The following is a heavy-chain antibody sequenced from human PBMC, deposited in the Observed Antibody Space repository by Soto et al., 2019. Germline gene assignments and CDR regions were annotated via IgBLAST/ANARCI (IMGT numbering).Heavy chain of an antibody. D-gene: IGHD3-10*01. Sequence: GASVEVSCKASGYTFTSYGISWVRQAPGQGLEWMGWISAYNGNTNYAQKLQGRVTMTTDTSTSTAYMELRSLRSDDTAVYYCARDLPHYSGPGSYLTPIINYYYYYGMDVWGQGTTVTVSS. CDR1: GYTFTSYG. CDR3: ARDLPHYSGPGSYLTPIINYYYYYGMDV. V-gene: IGHV1-18*04. CDR2: ISAYNGNT. J-gene: IGHJ6*02.